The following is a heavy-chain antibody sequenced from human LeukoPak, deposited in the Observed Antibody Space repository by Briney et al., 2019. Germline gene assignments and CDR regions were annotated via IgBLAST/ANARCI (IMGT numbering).Heavy chain of an antibody. D-gene: IGHD3-10*01. CDR1: GFTFSSYA. Sequence: GGSLRLSCAASGFTFSSYAMHWVRQAPGKGLEWVAVISYDGSNKYYADSVKGRFTISRDNTNNSLYLQMNSLRAEDTAVYYCARSGWFEELLLDYWGQGTLVTVSS. J-gene: IGHJ4*02. CDR3: ARSGWFEELLLDY. CDR2: ISYDGSNK. V-gene: IGHV3-30-3*01.